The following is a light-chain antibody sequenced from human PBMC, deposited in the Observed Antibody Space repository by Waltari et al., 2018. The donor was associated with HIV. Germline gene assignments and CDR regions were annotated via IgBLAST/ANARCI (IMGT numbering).Light chain of an antibody. CDR1: SSDVGAYNY. Sequence: QSALTQPRSVSGSPGQSVTISCTGTSSDVGAYNYVSWYQQHPGKAPKLMIYDVNKLPSVVPDGFSGSKSGNTASLTISGLQAEGEADYYCCSYAGSYTYVFGTGTKVTVL. CDR3: CSYAGSYTYV. V-gene: IGLV2-11*01. CDR2: DVN. J-gene: IGLJ1*01.